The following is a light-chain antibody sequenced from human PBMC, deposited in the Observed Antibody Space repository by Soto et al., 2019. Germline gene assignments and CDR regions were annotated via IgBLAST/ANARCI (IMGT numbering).Light chain of an antibody. V-gene: IGKV3-15*01. CDR2: LAS. Sequence: EIVLTQSPATLSVSPGERATLSCRASQSVSNKIAWYQHRLGRAPRLLIYLASTRAAGIPARFSGSGSGTDFTLTISSLQSEDFAVYFCQQYNSWPRYTFGQGTKLEIK. J-gene: IGKJ2*01. CDR3: QQYNSWPRYT. CDR1: QSVSNK.